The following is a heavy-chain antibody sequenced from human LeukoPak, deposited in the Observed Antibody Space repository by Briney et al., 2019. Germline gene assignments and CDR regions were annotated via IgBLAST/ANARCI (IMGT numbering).Heavy chain of an antibody. CDR1: GFTFSSYG. V-gene: IGHV3-30*02. D-gene: IGHD2-2*01. CDR2: IRYDGSNK. CDR3: AKIIVVVPAATDFFDY. Sequence: PGGSLRLSCAASGFTFSSYGMHWVRQAPGTGLEWVAFIRYDGSNKYYADSVKGRFTISRDNSKNTLYLQMNSLRAEDTAVYYCAKIIVVVPAATDFFDYWGQGTLVTVSS. J-gene: IGHJ4*02.